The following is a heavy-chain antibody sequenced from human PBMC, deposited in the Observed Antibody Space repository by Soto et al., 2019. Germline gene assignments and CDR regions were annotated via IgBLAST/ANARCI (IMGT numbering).Heavy chain of an antibody. CDR2: IDPSGGKT. CDR1: GYTFTRDQ. CDR3: ARVMRSLLSITALDT. J-gene: IGHJ5*02. D-gene: IGHD5-18*01. Sequence: ASVKVSCKASGYTFTRDQIHWVRQAPGQGLEWMGMIDPSGGKTNYAQKFQGRVTMTRDTSTSTVYMALSSLRSEDTAIYFCARVMRSLLSITALDTWGQGTLVTVSS. V-gene: IGHV1-46*01.